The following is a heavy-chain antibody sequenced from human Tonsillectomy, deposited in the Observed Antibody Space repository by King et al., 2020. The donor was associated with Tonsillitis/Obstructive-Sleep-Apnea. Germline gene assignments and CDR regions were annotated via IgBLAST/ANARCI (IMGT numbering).Heavy chain of an antibody. V-gene: IGHV4-39*01. CDR2: IYYSGST. J-gene: IGHJ4*02. CDR3: ARQIVVVVTASRTYAFDY. D-gene: IGHD2-21*02. CDR1: GGSISSSSYY. Sequence: QLQESGPGLVKPSETLSLTCTVSGGSISSSSYYWGWIRQPPGKGLEWIGSIYYSGSTYYNPSLKSRVTISVDTSKNQFSLKLSSVTAADTAVYYCARQIVVVVTASRTYAFDYWGQGTLVPVSS.